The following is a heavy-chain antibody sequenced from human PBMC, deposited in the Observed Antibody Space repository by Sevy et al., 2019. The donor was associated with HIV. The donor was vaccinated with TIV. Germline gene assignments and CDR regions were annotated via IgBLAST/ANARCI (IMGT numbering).Heavy chain of an antibody. V-gene: IGHV3-15*01. CDR1: GFTFSNAW. D-gene: IGHD6-6*01. CDR3: TTDWGGYSSSSANYYYYGMGV. Sequence: GGSLRLSCAASGFTFSNAWMSWVRQAPGKGLEWVGRIKSKTDGGTTDYAAPVKGRFTISRDDSKNTLYLQMNSLKTEDTAVYYCTTDWGGYSSSSANYYYYGMGVWGQGTTVTVSS. J-gene: IGHJ6*02. CDR2: IKSKTDGGTT.